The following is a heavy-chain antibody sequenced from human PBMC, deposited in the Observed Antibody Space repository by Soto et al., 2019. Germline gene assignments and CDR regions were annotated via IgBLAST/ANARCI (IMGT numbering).Heavy chain of an antibody. Sequence: SETLSLTCTVSGGSISSGDYYWSWIRQPPGKGLEWIGYIYYSGSTYYNPSLKSRVTISVDTSKNQFSLKLSSVTAADTAVYYCARACGYNPRGFDYWGQGTLVTVSS. CDR1: GGSISSGDYY. D-gene: IGHD5-12*01. CDR3: ARACGYNPRGFDY. CDR2: IYYSGST. J-gene: IGHJ4*02. V-gene: IGHV4-30-4*01.